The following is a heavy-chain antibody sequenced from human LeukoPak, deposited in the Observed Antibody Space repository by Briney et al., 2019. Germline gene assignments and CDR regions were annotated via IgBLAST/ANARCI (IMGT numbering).Heavy chain of an antibody. CDR2: ISGSGGST. CDR1: GFTFSSYA. V-gene: IGHV3-23*01. Sequence: RPGGSLRLSCAASGFTFSSYAMSWVRQAPGKGLEWVSAISGSGGSTFYADSVKGRFTISRDNSKNTLYLQMNSLRAEDTAVYYCARDREQWLVQGDAFDIWGQGTMVTVSS. J-gene: IGHJ3*02. CDR3: ARDREQWLVQGDAFDI. D-gene: IGHD6-19*01.